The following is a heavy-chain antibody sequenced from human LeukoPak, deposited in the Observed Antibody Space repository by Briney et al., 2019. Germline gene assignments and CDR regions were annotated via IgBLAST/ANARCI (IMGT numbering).Heavy chain of an antibody. CDR1: GFPFSSYA. Sequence: GGSLRLSCSASGFPFSSYAMHWVRQAPGKGLEYVSAISDSGGSTYYADSVKRRFTISRDNSKNTLYLQMSSLRAEDTAVYFCVRGYSFGPYGMDVWGQGTTVTVSS. CDR3: VRGYSFGPYGMDV. CDR2: ISDSGGST. J-gene: IGHJ6*02. D-gene: IGHD2-15*01. V-gene: IGHV3-64D*09.